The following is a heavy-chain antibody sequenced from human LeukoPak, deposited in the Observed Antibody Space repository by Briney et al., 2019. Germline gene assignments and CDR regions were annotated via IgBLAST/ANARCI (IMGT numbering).Heavy chain of an antibody. D-gene: IGHD6-13*01. CDR3: AKEAAAAGMGRVNWFDP. CDR1: GGSISGYY. CDR2: IYYTGRT. J-gene: IGHJ5*02. V-gene: IGHV4-59*01. Sequence: SETLSLTCTVSGGSISGYYWSWIRQPPGGGLEWIGYIYYTGRTNYNLSLKSRLTISIDTSKNQFSLSLTSVTAADTAVYYCAKEAAAAGMGRVNWFDPWGQGTLVTVSS.